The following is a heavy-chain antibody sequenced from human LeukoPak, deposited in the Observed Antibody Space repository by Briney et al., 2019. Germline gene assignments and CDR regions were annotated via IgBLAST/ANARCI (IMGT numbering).Heavy chain of an antibody. CDR1: GFAFDDYA. CDR2: ISGSGVST. V-gene: IGHV3-23*01. Sequence: GGSLRLSCAASGFAFDDYAMSWVRQAPGKGLEWVSAISGSGVSTYYADSVKGRFTISRDNSKNTLYLQMNNLRAEDTAVYYCAKRPMPTISAFDIWGQGTLVTVSS. D-gene: IGHD5-24*01. CDR3: AKRPMPTISAFDI. J-gene: IGHJ3*02.